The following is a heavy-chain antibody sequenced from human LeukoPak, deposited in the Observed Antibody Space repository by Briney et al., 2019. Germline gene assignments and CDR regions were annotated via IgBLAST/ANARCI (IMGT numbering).Heavy chain of an antibody. CDR2: IYYSGST. J-gene: IGHJ4*02. Sequence: SETLSLTCTVSGGSISSSSYYWGWIRQPPGKGLEWIGSIYYSGSTYYDPSLKSRVTISVDTSKNQFSLKLSPVTAADTAVYYCAREGPFMITFGGLDYWGQGTLVTVSS. D-gene: IGHD3-16*01. V-gene: IGHV4-39*02. CDR3: AREGPFMITFGGLDY. CDR1: GGSISSSSYY.